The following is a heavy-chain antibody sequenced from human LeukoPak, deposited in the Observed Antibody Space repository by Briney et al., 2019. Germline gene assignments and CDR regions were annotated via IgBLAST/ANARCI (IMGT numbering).Heavy chain of an antibody. Sequence: GGSLRLSCAASGFTFTSYSMNWVRQAPGKGLEWVSYISSSSTTIYYADSVKGQFTMSRDNAKNSLYLQMNSLRDEDTAVYYCARGYYGDYVVDYWGQGTLVTVSS. D-gene: IGHD4-17*01. CDR3: ARGYYGDYVVDY. CDR2: ISSSSTTI. CDR1: GFTFTSYS. V-gene: IGHV3-48*02. J-gene: IGHJ4*02.